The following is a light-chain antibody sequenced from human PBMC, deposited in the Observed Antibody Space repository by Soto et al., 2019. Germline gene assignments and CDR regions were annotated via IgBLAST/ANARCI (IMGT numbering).Light chain of an antibody. Sequence: QSALTQPRSVSGSPGQSVTISCTGTSSDVGDYNYVSWYQQHPGKAPKLLIYAVNMRPSGVPDRFSGSKSGNTASLTISGLQAEDETDYSCCSYAGSYTWVFGGGTKVTVL. CDR2: AVN. J-gene: IGLJ3*02. V-gene: IGLV2-11*01. CDR3: CSYAGSYTWV. CDR1: SSDVGDYNY.